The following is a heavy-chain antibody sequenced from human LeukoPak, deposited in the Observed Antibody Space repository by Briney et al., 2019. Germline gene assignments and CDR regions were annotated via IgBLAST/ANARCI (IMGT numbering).Heavy chain of an antibody. Sequence: SQTLSLTCTVSGGSISSGGYYWSWIRQHPGKGLEWIGYIYYSGNTYYNPSLKSRVTISVDTSKNQFSLKLSSVTAADTAVYYCARGQYQLLSYDYWGQGTLVTVSS. CDR1: GGSISSGGYY. CDR3: ARGQYQLLSYDY. CDR2: IYYSGNT. V-gene: IGHV4-31*03. D-gene: IGHD2-2*01. J-gene: IGHJ4*02.